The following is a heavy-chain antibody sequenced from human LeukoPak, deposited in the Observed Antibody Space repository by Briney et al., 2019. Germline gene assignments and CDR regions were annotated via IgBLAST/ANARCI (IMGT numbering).Heavy chain of an antibody. V-gene: IGHV4-34*01. D-gene: IGHD3-22*01. J-gene: IGHJ4*02. Sequence: PLETLSLTCAVYGGSFSGYYWSWIRQPPGKGLEWIGEINHSGSTNYNPSPKSRVTISVDTSKNQFSLKLSSVTAAGTAVYYCARVSYYDSSGPKDYWGQGTLVTVSS. CDR3: ARVSYYDSSGPKDY. CDR1: GGSFSGYY. CDR2: INHSGST.